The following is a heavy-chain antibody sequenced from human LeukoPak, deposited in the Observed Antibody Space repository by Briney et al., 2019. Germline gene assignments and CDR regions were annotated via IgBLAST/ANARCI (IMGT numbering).Heavy chain of an antibody. Sequence: SETLSLTCTVSGGSISGYYWSWIRQPPGKGLEWIGEINHSGSTNYNPSLKSRVTISVDTSKNQFSLKLSSVTAADTAVYYCARAAWLDAFDIWGQGTMVTVSS. CDR1: GGSISGYY. CDR3: ARAAWLDAFDI. J-gene: IGHJ3*02. CDR2: INHSGST. D-gene: IGHD5-12*01. V-gene: IGHV4-34*01.